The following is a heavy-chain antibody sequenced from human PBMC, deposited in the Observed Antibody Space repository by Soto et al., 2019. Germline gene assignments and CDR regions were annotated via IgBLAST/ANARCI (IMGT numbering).Heavy chain of an antibody. V-gene: IGHV1-18*01. CDR2: ISAYNGNT. D-gene: IGHD6-13*01. CDR1: GYTFTSYV. Sequence: ASVKFSCKASGYTFTSYVIIWVRQAPGQGLEWMGWISAYNGNTNYAQKLQGRVTMTTDTSTSTAYMELRSLRSDDTAVYYCAKAGEQQPKTLSYFDYWGQGTPVTVSS. CDR3: AKAGEQQPKTLSYFDY. J-gene: IGHJ4*02.